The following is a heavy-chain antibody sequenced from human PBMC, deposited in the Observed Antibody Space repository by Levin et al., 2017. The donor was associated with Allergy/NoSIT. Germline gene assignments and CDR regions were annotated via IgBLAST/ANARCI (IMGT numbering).Heavy chain of an antibody. J-gene: IGHJ4*02. CDR1: GFTFDNYA. V-gene: IGHV3-9*01. CDR3: AKDLVAYYDFWRGYYKFDY. D-gene: IGHD3-3*01. CDR2: ISWNSGSI. Sequence: PGGSLRLSCAASGFTFDNYAMHWVRQAPGKGLEWVSGISWNSGSIGYADSVKGRFTISRDNAKNSLYLQMNSLRAEDTALYYCAKDLVAYYDFWRGYYKFDYWDQGTLVTVSS.